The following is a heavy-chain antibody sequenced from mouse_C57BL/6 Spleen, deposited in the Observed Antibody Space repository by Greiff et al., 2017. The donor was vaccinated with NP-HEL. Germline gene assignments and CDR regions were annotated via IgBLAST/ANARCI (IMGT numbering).Heavy chain of an antibody. CDR1: GYAFSSSW. Sequence: VQLQQSGPELVKPGASVKISCKASGYAFSSSWMNWVKQRPGKGLEWIGLIYPGDGDTNYKGKFKGKATLTADKSSSTAHMQLSSLTSEDSAVYFCARKGWDEGFAYWGQGTLVTVSA. CDR3: ARKGWDEGFAY. J-gene: IGHJ3*01. CDR2: IYPGDGDT. V-gene: IGHV1-82*01. D-gene: IGHD3-3*01.